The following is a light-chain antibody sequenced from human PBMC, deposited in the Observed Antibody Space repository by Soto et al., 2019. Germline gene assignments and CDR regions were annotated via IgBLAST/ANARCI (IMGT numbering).Light chain of an antibody. Sequence: EIVLTQSPATLSLSPGERTTLSCGASQSVISSYLAWYQQKLGLAPRLLIYDASSRDTGITDRFSGSGSGTDFSLTISRLEAEDFAVYYCQQYGSLLRAFGQGTKVEIK. CDR1: QSVISSY. V-gene: IGKV3D-20*01. CDR2: DAS. J-gene: IGKJ1*01. CDR3: QQYGSLLRA.